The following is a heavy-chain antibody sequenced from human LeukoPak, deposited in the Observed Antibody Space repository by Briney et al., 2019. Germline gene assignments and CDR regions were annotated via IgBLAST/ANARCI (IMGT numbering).Heavy chain of an antibody. D-gene: IGHD3-22*01. V-gene: IGHV3-49*04. CDR2: IRSKAYGGTT. Sequence: GGSLRLSCTASGFNLGDYGMSWVRQAPGKGLEWVGFIRSKAYGGTTEYAASVKGSFTISRDDSKSIAYLQMNSLKTEDTAVYYCTRGDYYDSSGYYFLFDYWGQGTLVTVSS. J-gene: IGHJ4*02. CDR1: GFNLGDYG. CDR3: TRGDYYDSSGYYFLFDY.